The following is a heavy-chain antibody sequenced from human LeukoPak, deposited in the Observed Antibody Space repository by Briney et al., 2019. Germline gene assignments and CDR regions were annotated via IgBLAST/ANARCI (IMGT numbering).Heavy chain of an antibody. D-gene: IGHD3-22*01. J-gene: IGHJ4*02. Sequence: PGGSLRLSCAASGVTFSSSWMSWVRQAPGKGLEWVANIKQDGSRKLYVDSVQGRFTISRDNAKNSLYLQMNSLRAEDTAVYYCARGLYYYDSSGSEYYWGQGTLVTVSS. V-gene: IGHV3-7*01. CDR3: ARGLYYYDSSGSEYY. CDR1: GVTFSSSW. CDR2: IKQDGSRK.